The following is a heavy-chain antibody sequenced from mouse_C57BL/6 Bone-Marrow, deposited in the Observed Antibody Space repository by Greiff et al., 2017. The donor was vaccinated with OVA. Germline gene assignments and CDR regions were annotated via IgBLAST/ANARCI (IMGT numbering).Heavy chain of an antibody. CDR3: ARFPFYYGSSLYAMDY. Sequence: EVQLQQSGPVLVKPGASVKMSCKASGYTFTDYYMNWVKQSHGKSLEWIGVINPYNGGTSYNQKFKGKATLTVDKSSSTAYMELNSLTSEDAAVYYCARFPFYYGSSLYAMDYWGQGTSVTVSS. V-gene: IGHV1-19*01. CDR2: INPYNGGT. D-gene: IGHD1-1*01. CDR1: GYTFTDYY. J-gene: IGHJ4*01.